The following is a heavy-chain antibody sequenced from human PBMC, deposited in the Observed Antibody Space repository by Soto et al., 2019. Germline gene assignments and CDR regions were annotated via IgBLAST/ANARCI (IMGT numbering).Heavy chain of an antibody. CDR1: GFTFNDYA. Sequence: GSLRLSCATSGFTFNDYAMYWVRQAPGQGLEWVAMISSDGHHQFYVDNLRGRFTVSRDNSKNTLFLQMNSLRPEDTAVYYCSRGTYYPQSSGLHADYWGPGTVVTVS. D-gene: IGHD3-22*01. V-gene: IGHV3-30*03. J-gene: IGHJ4*02. CDR3: SRGTYYPQSSGLHADY. CDR2: ISSDGHHQ.